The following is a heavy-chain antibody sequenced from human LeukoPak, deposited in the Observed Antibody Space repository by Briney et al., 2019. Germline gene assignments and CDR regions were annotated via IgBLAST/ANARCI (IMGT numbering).Heavy chain of an antibody. J-gene: IGHJ4*02. V-gene: IGHV4-31*03. CDR3: ARRLTMVRGVIITSHLDY. CDR1: GGSISSGGYY. Sequence: SSETLSLTRTVSGGSISSGGYYWSWIRQHPGKGLEWIGYIYYSGSTYYNPSLKSRVTISVDTSKNQFSLKLGSVTAADTAVYYCARRLTMVRGVIITSHLDYWGQGTLVTVSS. CDR2: IYYSGST. D-gene: IGHD3-10*01.